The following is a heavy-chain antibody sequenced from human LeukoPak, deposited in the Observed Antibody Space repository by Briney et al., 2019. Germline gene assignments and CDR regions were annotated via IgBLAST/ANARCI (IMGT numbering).Heavy chain of an antibody. V-gene: IGHV3-21*01. D-gene: IGHD3-16*01. J-gene: IGHJ4*02. CDR3: ARGRGRLLGY. Sequence: GGSLRLSCAASGFTFSTYSMNWVRQAPGKGLEWVSSISSSSSSIFYADSVKVRFTISRDNAKNSLYLQMNSLRAEDTAVYYCARGRGRLLGYWGQGTLVTVSS. CDR2: ISSSSSSI. CDR1: GFTFSTYS.